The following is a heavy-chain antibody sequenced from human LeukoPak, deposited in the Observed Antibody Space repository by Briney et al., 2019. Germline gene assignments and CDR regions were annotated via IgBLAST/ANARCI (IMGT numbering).Heavy chain of an antibody. J-gene: IGHJ4*02. CDR1: GFTFSSYA. Sequence: GGSLRLSCAASGFTFSSYAMSWVRQAPGKGLEWVSAISGSGGSTHYADSVKGRFTISRDNSKNTLYLQMNSLRAEDTAVYYCAKAGSSGYLSYFDYWGQGTLVTVSS. CDR3: AKAGSSGYLSYFDY. V-gene: IGHV3-23*01. D-gene: IGHD3-22*01. CDR2: ISGSGGST.